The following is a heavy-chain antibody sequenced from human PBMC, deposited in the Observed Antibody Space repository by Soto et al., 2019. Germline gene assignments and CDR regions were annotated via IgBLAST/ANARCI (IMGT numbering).Heavy chain of an antibody. V-gene: IGHV1-69*01. D-gene: IGHD6-6*01. CDR2: IIPIFGTA. CDR1: GGTFSSYA. CDR3: ARLRGIAARQKGFFDY. J-gene: IGHJ4*02. Sequence: QAQLVQSGAEVKKPGSSVKVSCKASGGTFSSYAISWVRQAPGQGLEWMGGIIPIFGTANYAQKFRGRVTITADESTSTAYMELSSLRSEDTAVYYCARLRGIAARQKGFFDYWGQGTLVTVSS.